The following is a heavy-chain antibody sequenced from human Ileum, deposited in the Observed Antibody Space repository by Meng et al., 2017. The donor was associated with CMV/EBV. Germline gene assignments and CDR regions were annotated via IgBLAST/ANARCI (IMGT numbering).Heavy chain of an antibody. D-gene: IGHD3-10*01. CDR1: GVNFDGWG. J-gene: IGHJ4*02. CDR3: ARDLGRGKYVDY. CDR2: IGHDGSYK. V-gene: IGHV3-33*07. Sequence: SCVAAGVNFDGWGMNWVRQDQGKGLERVAIIGHDGSYKAYADSVKGRFTISRDNSKNTIYLQMDRLRAEDTALYYCARDLGRGKYVDYWGPGTLVTVSS.